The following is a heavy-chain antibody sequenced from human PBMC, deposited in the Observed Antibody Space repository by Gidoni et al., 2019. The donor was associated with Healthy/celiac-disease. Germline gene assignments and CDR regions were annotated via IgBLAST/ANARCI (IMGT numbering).Heavy chain of an antibody. Sequence: QLQLQASCPGLVKPSETRSLTCNVTSGSISSSSYYWGWIRQPPGKGREGFGSIDYSGSTDYNPVLKSRVTISVDTSKNQFSRKLSSVTAADTAVYYWARGAVGSRDSYYYYYGMDVWGQGTTVTVSS. J-gene: IGHJ6*02. CDR3: ARGAVGSRDSYYYYYGMDV. CDR2: IDYSGST. D-gene: IGHD6-19*01. CDR1: SGSISSSSYY. V-gene: IGHV4-39*01.